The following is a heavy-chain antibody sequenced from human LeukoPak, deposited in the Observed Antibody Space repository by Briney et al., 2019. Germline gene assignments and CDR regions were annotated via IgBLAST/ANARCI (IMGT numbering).Heavy chain of an antibody. D-gene: IGHD3-10*01. CDR1: GGSISSYY. CDR3: AANHYGSGGYYPFDY. V-gene: IGHV4-59*01. Sequence: PSETLSLTCTVSGGSISSYYWSWIRQPPGKGLEWIGCVYYSGSTYYNPSLKSRVTISVDTSKDQFSLKLFSVTAADTAVYYCAANHYGSGGYYPFDYWGQGTLVTVSS. J-gene: IGHJ4*02. CDR2: VYYSGST.